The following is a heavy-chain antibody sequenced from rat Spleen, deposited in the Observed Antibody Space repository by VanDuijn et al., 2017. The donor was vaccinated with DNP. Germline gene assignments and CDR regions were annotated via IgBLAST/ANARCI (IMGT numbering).Heavy chain of an antibody. V-gene: IGHV5-25*01. J-gene: IGHJ3*01. CDR1: GFTFSNYD. CDR2: ISTSGGST. CDR3: ASWFAY. Sequence: EVQLVESGGGLVQPGRSLKLSCAASGFTFSNYDMAWVRQAPTKGLEWVASISTSGGSTYYRDSVKGRFTVSRDNAKSTLYLQMDSLRSEDTATYYCASWFAYWGQGTLVTVSS.